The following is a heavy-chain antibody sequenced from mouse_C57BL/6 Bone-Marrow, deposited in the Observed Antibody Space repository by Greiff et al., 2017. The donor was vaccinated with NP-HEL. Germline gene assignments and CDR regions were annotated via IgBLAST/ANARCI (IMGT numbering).Heavy chain of an antibody. CDR2: IDPSDSET. CDR3: AVWLRQGDY. D-gene: IGHD2-2*01. V-gene: IGHV1-52*01. Sequence: PIQGLDWLGNIDPSDSETHYNQKFKDKVTLIVDKTSSTASMQLSSLTAEDSAVYYCAVWLRQGDYWGQGTTLTVSS. J-gene: IGHJ2*01.